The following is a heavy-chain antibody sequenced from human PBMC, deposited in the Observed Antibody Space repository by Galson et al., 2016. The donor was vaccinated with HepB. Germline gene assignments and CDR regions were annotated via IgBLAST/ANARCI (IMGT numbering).Heavy chain of an antibody. CDR2: INVYNGHT. J-gene: IGHJ5*02. CDR1: GFVFTSYG. Sequence: SVKVSCKASGFVFTSYGISWVRQAPGQGLEWMGWINVYNGHTNYAQKFQGRVTMTTDISTSTAYMELRSLRSDDTAVYYCARAWGNWFGPWGQGALVAVSS. D-gene: IGHD3-16*01. CDR3: ARAWGNWFGP. V-gene: IGHV1-18*01.